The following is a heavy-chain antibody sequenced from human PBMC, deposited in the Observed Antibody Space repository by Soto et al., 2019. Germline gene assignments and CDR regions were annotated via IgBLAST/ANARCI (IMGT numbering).Heavy chain of an antibody. CDR2: IIPIFGTA. Sequence: GAAVKVSCKASRGTFSSYAISWVRQAPGQGLEWMGGIIPIFGTANYAQKFQGRVTITADESTSTAYMELSSLRSEDTAVYYCASVRDTAMGRGYYYGMDVWGQGTTVTVSS. CDR1: RGTFSSYA. CDR3: ASVRDTAMGRGYYYGMDV. V-gene: IGHV1-69*13. D-gene: IGHD5-18*01. J-gene: IGHJ6*02.